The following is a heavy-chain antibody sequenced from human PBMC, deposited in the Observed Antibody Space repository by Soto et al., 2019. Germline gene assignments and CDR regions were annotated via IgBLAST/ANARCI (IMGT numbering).Heavy chain of an antibody. Sequence: QVQLQESGPGLVKPSETLSLTCAVSGDSISSYYCLWIRQPPGKGLESIGYLYYGRSANYNPSLKSHVTVSVDTSTNQCSLTLSSMAAADTAVYYCALRSMAVVPEYWGQGTLVTVSS. D-gene: IGHD3-22*01. CDR2: LYYGRSA. V-gene: IGHV4-59*01. CDR1: GDSISSYY. CDR3: ALRSMAVVPEY. J-gene: IGHJ4*02.